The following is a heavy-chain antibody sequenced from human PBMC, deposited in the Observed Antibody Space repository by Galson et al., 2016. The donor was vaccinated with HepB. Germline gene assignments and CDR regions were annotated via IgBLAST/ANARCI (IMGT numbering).Heavy chain of an antibody. CDR2: IYYSGST. Sequence: ETLSLTCTVSNSSISSYSYYWSWFRQPPGKGLEWIGYIYYSGSTNYNPSLKSRVTMSLDTSKNQFPLKLTSVTAADTAVYYCAREAVTTAYGVDVWGQGTTVTVSS. CDR3: AREAVTTAYGVDV. D-gene: IGHD4-17*01. CDR1: NSSISSYSYY. J-gene: IGHJ6*02. V-gene: IGHV4-61*01.